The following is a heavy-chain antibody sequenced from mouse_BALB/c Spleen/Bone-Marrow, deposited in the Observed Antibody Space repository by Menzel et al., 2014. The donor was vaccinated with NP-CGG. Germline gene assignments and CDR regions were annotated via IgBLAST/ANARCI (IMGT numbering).Heavy chain of an antibody. CDR1: GFSFSNYG. D-gene: IGHD2-4*01. J-gene: IGHJ3*01. CDR3: ARHAYYDQTEVSFVY. V-gene: IGHV5-9-2*01. Sequence: EVKLVESGGGLVTSGGSLKLSCAASGFSFSNYGMSWVRQTPEKRLEWVATISGDGRSTFYSDSGKGRFTISSDNAKNNLYLQRSILRSEDTALYYCARHAYYDQTEVSFVYWGQGTLVTVSA. CDR2: ISGDGRST.